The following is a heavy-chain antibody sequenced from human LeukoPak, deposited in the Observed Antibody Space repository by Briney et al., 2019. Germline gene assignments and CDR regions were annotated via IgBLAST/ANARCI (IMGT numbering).Heavy chain of an antibody. CDR3: ARVLPSTYYDFWSGFPTDY. V-gene: IGHV4-61*08. D-gene: IGHD3-3*01. CDR2: IYYSGST. CDR1: GGSISSGGYY. Sequence: SETLSLTCTVSGGSISSGGYYWSWIRQHPGKGLEWIGYIYYSGSTNYNPSLKSRVTISVDTSKNQFSLKLSSVTAADTAVYYCARVLPSTYYDFWSGFPTDYWGQGTLVTVSS. J-gene: IGHJ4*02.